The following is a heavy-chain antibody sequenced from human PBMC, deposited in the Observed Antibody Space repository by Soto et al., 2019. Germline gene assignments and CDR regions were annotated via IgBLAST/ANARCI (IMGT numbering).Heavy chain of an antibody. J-gene: IGHJ4*02. CDR3: VKDGVSGWSDYFFDY. CDR1: GFTFSSYA. D-gene: IGHD6-19*01. CDR2: ISYDGINK. V-gene: IGHV3-30*18. Sequence: QVHLVGSGGGVVQPGRSLRLSCAASGFTFSSYAMHWVRRSPGKGLECVALISYDGINKYYADSVNGRFTVSRDNSKSTLYLQMNSLSAEDTAVYYCVKDGVSGWSDYFFDYWGQGTLVTVSS.